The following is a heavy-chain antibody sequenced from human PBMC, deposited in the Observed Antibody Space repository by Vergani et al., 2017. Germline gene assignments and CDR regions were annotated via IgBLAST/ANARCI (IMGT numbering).Heavy chain of an antibody. J-gene: IGHJ5*02. Sequence: EVQLLQSGGGVIQPGGSVRLSCAASGFTFSACPMTWVRQAPGKGLEWVSAISGSGGSTYYADSVKGRFTISRDNSKNTLYLQMNSLRAEDTAVYYCAKVGAYYYDSQNWFDPWGQGTLVTVSS. V-gene: IGHV3-23*01. CDR2: ISGSGGST. CDR3: AKVGAYYYDSQNWFDP. D-gene: IGHD3-22*01. CDR1: GFTFSACP.